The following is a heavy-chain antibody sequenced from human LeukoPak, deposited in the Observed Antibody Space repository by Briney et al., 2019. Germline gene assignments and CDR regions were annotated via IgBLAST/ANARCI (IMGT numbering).Heavy chain of an antibody. V-gene: IGHV4-34*01. CDR1: GGSFSGYY. CDR2: INHSGST. Sequence: SETLSLTCAVYGGSFSGYYWSWIRQPPGKGLEWIGEINHSGSTNYNPSLKSRVTISVDTSKNQFSLKLSSVTAADTAVYYCARGAVVTAIPGNFDYWGQGTLVTVSS. J-gene: IGHJ4*02. D-gene: IGHD2-21*02. CDR3: ARGAVVTAIPGNFDY.